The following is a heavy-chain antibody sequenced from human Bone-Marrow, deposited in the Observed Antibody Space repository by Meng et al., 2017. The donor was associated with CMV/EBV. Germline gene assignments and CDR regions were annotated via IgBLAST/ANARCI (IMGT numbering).Heavy chain of an antibody. V-gene: IGHV3-23*01. CDR3: ARVTIWQLLRYYYYGMDV. CDR1: GFTFSSYW. D-gene: IGHD2-15*01. J-gene: IGHJ6*02. CDR2: ISGSGGST. Sequence: GESLKISCAASGFTFSSYWMSWVRQAPGKGLEWVSAISGSGGSTYYADSVKGRFTISRDNSKNTLYPQMNSLRAEDTAVYYCARVTIWQLLRYYYYGMDVWGQGTTVTVSS.